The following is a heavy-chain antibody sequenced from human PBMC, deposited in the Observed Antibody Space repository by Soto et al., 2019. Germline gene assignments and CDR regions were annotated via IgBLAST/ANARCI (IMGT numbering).Heavy chain of an antibody. CDR1: GFTFDDYG. D-gene: IGHD3-9*01. V-gene: IGHV3-20*04. CDR2: INWNGGST. Sequence: PGGSLRLSCAASGFTFDDYGMSWVRQAPGKGLEWVSGINWNGGSTGYADSVKGRFTISRDNAKNSLYLQMNSLRAEDTALYYCARDLFLGGILTGRSDYWGQGTLVTVSS. CDR3: ARDLFLGGILTGRSDY. J-gene: IGHJ4*02.